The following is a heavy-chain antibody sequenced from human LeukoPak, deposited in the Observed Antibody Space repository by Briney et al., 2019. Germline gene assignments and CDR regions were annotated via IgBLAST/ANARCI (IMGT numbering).Heavy chain of an antibody. D-gene: IGHD3-22*01. Sequence: SETLSLTCTVSGGSIRSGSYYWSWIRQPAGKGLEWIGRIYTSGSTNYNPSLKSRVTISVDTSKNQFSLKLSSVTAADTAVYYCARNDYDSSGYYSDYWGQGTLVTVSS. CDR1: GGSIRSGSYY. J-gene: IGHJ4*02. CDR3: ARNDYDSSGYYSDY. V-gene: IGHV4-61*02. CDR2: IYTSGST.